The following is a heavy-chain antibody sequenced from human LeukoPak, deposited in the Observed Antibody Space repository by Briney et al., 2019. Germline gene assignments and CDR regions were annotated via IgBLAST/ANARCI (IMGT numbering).Heavy chain of an antibody. D-gene: IGHD6-19*01. J-gene: IGHJ3*02. Sequence: ASVKVSCKTSGYTFTSYGISWVRQAPGQGLEWMGWISAYNGNTNYAQKVQGRVTMTTDTSTSTAYMELRSLRSDDTAVYYCARGLQENLAWLTAFSAFDIWGQGTMVTVSS. CDR3: ARGLQENLAWLTAFSAFDI. CDR1: GYTFTSYG. V-gene: IGHV1-18*01. CDR2: ISAYNGNT.